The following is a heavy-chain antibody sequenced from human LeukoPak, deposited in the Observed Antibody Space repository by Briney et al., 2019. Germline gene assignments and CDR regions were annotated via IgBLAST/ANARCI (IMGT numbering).Heavy chain of an antibody. J-gene: IGHJ4*02. CDR1: GFTFSSYA. CDR3: AKGYDSSGYYFNYFDY. D-gene: IGHD3-22*01. Sequence: GGSLRHSCAASGFTFSSYAMSWVRQAPGKGLEWVSAISGSGSNTYYADSVKGRFTISRDNSKNTLYLQMNSLRAEDTAVYYCAKGYDSSGYYFNYFDYWGQGTLVTVSS. CDR2: ISGSGSNT. V-gene: IGHV3-23*01.